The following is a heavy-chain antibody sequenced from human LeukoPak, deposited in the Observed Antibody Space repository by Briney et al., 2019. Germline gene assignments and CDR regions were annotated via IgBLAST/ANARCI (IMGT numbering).Heavy chain of an antibody. D-gene: IGHD5-24*01. Sequence: PSETLSLTCTVSGVSINSAIYDWSWIRLPAGRGLEWIGRLYTSGSTDYNPSLKSRVTISVDTSKNQFSLKLSSVTAADTAVYYCASCRDGYNDFDYWGQGTLVTVSS. CDR3: ASCRDGYNDFDY. CDR1: GVSINSAIYD. V-gene: IGHV4-61*02. CDR2: LYTSGST. J-gene: IGHJ4*02.